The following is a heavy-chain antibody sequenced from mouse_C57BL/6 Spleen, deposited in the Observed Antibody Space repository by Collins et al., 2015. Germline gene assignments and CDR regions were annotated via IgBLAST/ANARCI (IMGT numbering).Heavy chain of an antibody. V-gene: IGHV1-26*01. CDR1: GYTFTDYY. D-gene: IGHD3-2*02. CDR2: INPNNGGT. Sequence: EVQLRQSGPELVKPGASVKISCKASGYTFTDYYMNWVKQSHGKSLEWIGDINPNNGGTSYNQKFKGKATLTVDKSSSTAYMELRSLTSEDSAVYYCAIDSSGSAWFAYWGQGTLVTVSA. CDR3: AIDSSGSAWFAY. J-gene: IGHJ3*01.